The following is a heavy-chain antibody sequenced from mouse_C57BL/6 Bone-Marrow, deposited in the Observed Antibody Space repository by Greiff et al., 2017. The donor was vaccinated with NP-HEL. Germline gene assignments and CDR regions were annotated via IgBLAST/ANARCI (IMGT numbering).Heavy chain of an antibody. J-gene: IGHJ2*01. Sequence: VQLKQSGPELVKPGASVKIPCKASGYTFTDYNMDWVKQSHGKSLEWIGDINPNNGGTIYNQKFKGKATLTVDKSSSTAYMELRSLTSEDTAVYYCARGDSSGPYFDYWGQGTTLTVSS. CDR1: GYTFTDYN. V-gene: IGHV1-18*01. D-gene: IGHD3-2*02. CDR2: INPNNGGT. CDR3: ARGDSSGPYFDY.